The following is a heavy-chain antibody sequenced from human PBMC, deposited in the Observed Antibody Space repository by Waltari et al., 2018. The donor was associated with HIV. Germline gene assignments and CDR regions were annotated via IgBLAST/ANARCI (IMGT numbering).Heavy chain of an antibody. CDR2: ISSESTNI. J-gene: IGHJ6*02. CDR1: GFPFGQYA. CDR3: ARDTLNFYFGLDV. D-gene: IGHD3-9*01. V-gene: IGHV3-48*02. Sequence: EEQLVEAGGGGVIKPGESLRLSCVGSGFPFGQYAMNWVRQAPGKGLEWIAYISSESTNIQYADSVKGRFTVSRDNAKESLYLQMNSLRDGDTAVYYCARDTLNFYFGLDVWGQGTTVTVSS.